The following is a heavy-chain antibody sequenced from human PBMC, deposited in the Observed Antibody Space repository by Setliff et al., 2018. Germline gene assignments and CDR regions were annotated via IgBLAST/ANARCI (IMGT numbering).Heavy chain of an antibody. D-gene: IGHD6-13*01. J-gene: IGHJ4*02. CDR3: ARDQGHGITAAGPDF. V-gene: IGHV1-46*01. Sequence: ASVKVSCKASGYSFTDYYIHWVRQAPGQGLEWVGIINPSGGSTSYAQKFQGRVTMTSDSSISTAYMELSGLRSDDTAVYFCARDQGHGITAAGPDFWGQGTLVTVSS. CDR2: INPSGGST. CDR1: GYSFTDYY.